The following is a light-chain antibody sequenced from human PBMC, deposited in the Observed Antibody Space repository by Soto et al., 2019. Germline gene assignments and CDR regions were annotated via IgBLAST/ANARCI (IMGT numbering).Light chain of an antibody. CDR1: QSVSSSY. V-gene: IGKV3-20*01. CDR2: GAS. J-gene: IGKJ2*01. Sequence: EIVLTQSPGTLSLSPGERATLSCRASQSVSSSYLAWYQQKPDQAPRLLIYGASNRATGIPDRFSGSGSGTDITLTIRRLEPEDFAVYYCQQYGSSEYTFGQGTKLEIK. CDR3: QQYGSSEYT.